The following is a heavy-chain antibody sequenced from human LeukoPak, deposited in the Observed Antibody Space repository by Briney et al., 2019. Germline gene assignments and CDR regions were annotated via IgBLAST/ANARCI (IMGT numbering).Heavy chain of an antibody. CDR2: INHSGNT. V-gene: IGHV4-34*01. Sequence: SETLSLTCAVYGGSFSGYYWSWIRQPPGKGLEWIGEINHSGNTNYNSSLKSRVTISVDTSKNQFSLKLSSVTAADTAVYYCARLTAAAGFDYWGQGTLVTVSS. CDR3: ARLTAAAGFDY. CDR1: GGSFSGYY. J-gene: IGHJ4*02. D-gene: IGHD6-13*01.